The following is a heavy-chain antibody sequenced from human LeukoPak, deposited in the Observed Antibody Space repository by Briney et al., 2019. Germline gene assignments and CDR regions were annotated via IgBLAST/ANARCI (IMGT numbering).Heavy chain of an antibody. CDR2: IYSGGST. D-gene: IGHD1-26*01. Sequence: PGGSLRLSCAASGFTVSSNYMSWVRQAPGKGLEWVSVIYSGGSTYYADSVKGRFTISRDNSKNTLYLQMNSLRAEDTAVYYCARDSGMRSGNYFGFDYSGQGTLVTVSS. V-gene: IGHV3-66*01. CDR3: ARDSGMRSGNYFGFDY. J-gene: IGHJ4*02. CDR1: GFTVSSNY.